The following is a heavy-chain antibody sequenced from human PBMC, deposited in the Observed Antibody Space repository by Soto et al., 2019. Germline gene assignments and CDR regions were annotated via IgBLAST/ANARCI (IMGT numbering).Heavy chain of an antibody. D-gene: IGHD3-9*01. Sequence: ASVKVSCKASGYTFTSYGISWVRQAPGQGLEWMGWISAYNGNTNYAQKLQGRVTMTTDTSTSTAYMELRSLRSDDTAVYYCAREGEYVLRYFDWLPNGPPYYYGMDVWGQGTTVTV. CDR1: GYTFTSYG. V-gene: IGHV1-18*04. CDR3: AREGEYVLRYFDWLPNGPPYYYGMDV. J-gene: IGHJ6*02. CDR2: ISAYNGNT.